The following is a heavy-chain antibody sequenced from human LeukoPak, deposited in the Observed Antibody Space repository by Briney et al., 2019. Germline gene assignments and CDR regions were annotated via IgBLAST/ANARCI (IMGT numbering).Heavy chain of an antibody. J-gene: IGHJ5*02. V-gene: IGHV3-23*01. CDR1: GFTFSNYA. D-gene: IGHD6-19*01. CDR3: AKTGAVAPLNWFDP. Sequence: GGSLRLSCAASGFTFSNYAMSWVRPAPEKGLEWVSPISGSGGSTYYADSVKGRFTISRDTCKNTLYLQMNSLRAEDTAVYYCAKTGAVAPLNWFDPWGQGTLVTVSS. CDR2: ISGSGGST.